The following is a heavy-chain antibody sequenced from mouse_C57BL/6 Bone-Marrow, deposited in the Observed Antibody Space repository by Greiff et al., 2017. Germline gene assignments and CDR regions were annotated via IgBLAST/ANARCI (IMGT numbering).Heavy chain of an antibody. D-gene: IGHD1-1*01. CDR3: ARSSYYYGSSYVSDY. Sequence: QVQLKQSGPELVKPGASVKISCKASGYAFSSSWMNWVKQRPGKGLEWIGRIYPGDGDTNYNGKFKGKATLTADKSSSTAYMQLSSLTSEDSAVYFCARSSYYYGSSYVSDYWGQGTTLTVSS. CDR2: IYPGDGDT. V-gene: IGHV1-82*01. J-gene: IGHJ2*01. CDR1: GYAFSSSW.